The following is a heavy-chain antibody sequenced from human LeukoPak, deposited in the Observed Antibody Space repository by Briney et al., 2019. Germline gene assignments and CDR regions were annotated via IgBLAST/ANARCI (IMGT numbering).Heavy chain of an antibody. CDR1: GYTFTSYS. J-gene: IGHJ4*02. V-gene: IGHV1-3*01. D-gene: IGHD6-19*01. CDR3: ARDSDTSDWAWAY. Sequence: PEASVKVSCKASGYTFTSYSKYTIHWVRQAPGQRLEWMGWINAGIGETRYSQKFQGRVTFTGDTSANTVHMELNSLISEDTAVYYCARDSDTSDWAWAYWGQGTLVTVSS. CDR2: INAGIGET.